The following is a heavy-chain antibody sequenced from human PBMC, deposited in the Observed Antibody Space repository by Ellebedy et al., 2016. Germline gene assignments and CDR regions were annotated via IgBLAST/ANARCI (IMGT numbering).Heavy chain of an antibody. CDR1: GFTFSSYA. V-gene: IGHV3-23*01. CDR2: ISGSGGST. J-gene: IGHJ4*02. Sequence: GGSLRLSXAASGFTFSSYAMSWVRQAPGKGLEWVSAISGSGGSTYYADSVKGRFTISRDNSKNTLYLQMNSLRAEDTAVYYCANGGYCSGGSCYGYWGQGTLVTVSS. CDR3: ANGGYCSGGSCYGY. D-gene: IGHD2-15*01.